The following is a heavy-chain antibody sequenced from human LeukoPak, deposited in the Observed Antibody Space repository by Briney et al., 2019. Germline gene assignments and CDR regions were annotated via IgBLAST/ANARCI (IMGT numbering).Heavy chain of an antibody. D-gene: IGHD6-13*01. V-gene: IGHV3-48*01. CDR1: GFTFSSYS. CDR3: ARDLKRQLATGYFDY. Sequence: GGSLRLSCAASGFTFSSYSMNWVRQAPGKGLEWVSYISSSSSTIYYADFVKGRFTISRDNAKNSLYLQMNSLRAEDTAVYYCARDLKRQLATGYFDYWGQGTLVTVSS. CDR2: ISSSSSTI. J-gene: IGHJ4*02.